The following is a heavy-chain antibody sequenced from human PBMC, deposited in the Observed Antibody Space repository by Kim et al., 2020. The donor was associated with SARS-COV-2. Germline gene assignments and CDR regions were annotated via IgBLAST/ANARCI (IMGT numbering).Heavy chain of an antibody. CDR1: GYTFTSYA. CDR2: INAGNGNT. Sequence: ASVKVSCKASGYTFTSYAMHWVRQAPGQRLEWMGWINAGNGNTKYSQKFQGRVTITRDTSASTAYMELSSLRSEDTAVYYCARTPWFGELLGQYYYGMDVWGQGTTVTVSS. CDR3: ARTPWFGELLGQYYYGMDV. V-gene: IGHV1-3*01. D-gene: IGHD3-10*01. J-gene: IGHJ6*02.